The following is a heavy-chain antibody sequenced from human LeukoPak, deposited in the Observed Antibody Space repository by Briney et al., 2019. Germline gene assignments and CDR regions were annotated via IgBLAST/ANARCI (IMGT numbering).Heavy chain of an antibody. CDR2: IYTDGST. Sequence: GGSLRLSCAASGFIVSRRYMSWVRQAPGKGLEWVSVIYTDGSTYYADSVKGRFTISRDNSRNTLYLQMNTLRAEDTAVYYCASDLIAVTGRIYFGMDVWGQGTTVTVSS. J-gene: IGHJ6*02. CDR1: GFIVSRRY. D-gene: IGHD6-19*01. V-gene: IGHV3-53*01. CDR3: ASDLIAVTGRIYFGMDV.